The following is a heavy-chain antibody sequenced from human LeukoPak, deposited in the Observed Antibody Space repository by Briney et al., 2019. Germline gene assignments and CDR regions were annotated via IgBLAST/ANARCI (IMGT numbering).Heavy chain of an antibody. D-gene: IGHD3-9*01. V-gene: IGHV3-33*01. CDR1: GFTFSSYG. J-gene: IGHJ4*02. CDR2: IWYDGNNK. Sequence: PGGSLRLSCAASGFTFSSYGMHWVRQAPGKGLVWVAVIWYDGNNKYYADSVKGRFTISRDNSKNTLYLQMNSLRAEDTAVYYCARSTSSEYDIYHFDYWGQGTLVTVSS. CDR3: ARSTSSEYDIYHFDY.